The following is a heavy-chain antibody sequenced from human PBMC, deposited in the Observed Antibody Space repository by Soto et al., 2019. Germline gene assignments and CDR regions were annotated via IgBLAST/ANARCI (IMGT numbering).Heavy chain of an antibody. V-gene: IGHV1-2*02. J-gene: IGHJ4*02. Sequence: VASVKVSCKASGYTFTGLYIHWVRLAPGQGLEWMGWINPNSGGTNYAEKFQGRVTMTRDTSISTAYMELSSLRSDDTAVYYCARDHGWWSFDYWGQGALVTVSS. CDR1: GYTFTGLY. D-gene: IGHD2-8*02. CDR2: INPNSGGT. CDR3: ARDHGWWSFDY.